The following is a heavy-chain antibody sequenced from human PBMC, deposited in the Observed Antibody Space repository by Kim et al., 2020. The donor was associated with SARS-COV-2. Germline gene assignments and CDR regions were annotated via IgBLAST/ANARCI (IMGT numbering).Heavy chain of an antibody. Sequence: THYKSSLKSRVTIALDTSKNQFSLSLNFVTAADTAVYYCTRGGYSYAHEYWGQGILVTVSS. V-gene: IGHV4-34*01. CDR2: T. J-gene: IGHJ4*02. D-gene: IGHD5-18*01. CDR3: TRGGYSYAHEY.